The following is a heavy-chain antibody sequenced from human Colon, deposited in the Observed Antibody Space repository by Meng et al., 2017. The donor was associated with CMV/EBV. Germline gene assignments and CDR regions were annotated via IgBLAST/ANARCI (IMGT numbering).Heavy chain of an antibody. CDR3: ARGYSGTSS. J-gene: IGHJ4*02. CDR1: GFTVSSTH. CDR2: IYSGGST. Sequence: QGVGSGGALVQPGGSLRLSCAASGFTVSSTHMSWVRQAPGKGLEWVSVIYSGGSTFYADSVKGRFTISRDNSKNTLYLQMNSLSAEDTAVYYCARGYSGTSSWGQGTLVTVPS. V-gene: IGHV3-66*01. D-gene: IGHD1-26*01.